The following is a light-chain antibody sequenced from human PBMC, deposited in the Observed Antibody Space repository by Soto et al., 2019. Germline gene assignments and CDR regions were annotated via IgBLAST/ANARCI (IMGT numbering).Light chain of an antibody. CDR2: GAS. Sequence: EIGLTQSPGTLSLSPGERATLSCRASQSVSSSYLAWYQQKPGQAPRLLIYGASSRATGIPDRFSGSGSGTDFTLTISRLGPEDFAVYYCQQYGSSPRTFGQGTKVEIK. CDR3: QQYGSSPRT. CDR1: QSVSSSY. V-gene: IGKV3-20*01. J-gene: IGKJ1*01.